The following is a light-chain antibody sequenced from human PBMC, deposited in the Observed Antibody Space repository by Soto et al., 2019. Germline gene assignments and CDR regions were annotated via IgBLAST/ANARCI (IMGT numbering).Light chain of an antibody. CDR3: SSYTTANSYV. CDR1: SSDIGTYNI. V-gene: IGLV2-14*01. J-gene: IGLJ1*01. CDR2: EVD. Sequence: QSALTQPASVSGSPGQAITISCSGSSSDIGTYNIVSWYQHLPGKAPQLIIFEVDNRPSGVSDRFSASKSGNTASLTISGLQAEDEADYYCSSYTTANSYVFGTGTKVTVL.